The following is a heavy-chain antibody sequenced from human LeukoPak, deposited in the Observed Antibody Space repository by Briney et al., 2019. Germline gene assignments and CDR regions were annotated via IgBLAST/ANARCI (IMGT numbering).Heavy chain of an antibody. J-gene: IGHJ4*02. CDR1: GGSISSSSYY. Sequence: KPSETLSLTCTVSGGSISSSSYYWGWIRQPPGKGLEWIGSIYYSGSTYYNPSLKSRVTISVDTSKNQFSLKLSSVTAADTAVYYCARDGAYCGGDCYPTPGRAHTNFDYWGQGTLVTVSS. D-gene: IGHD2-21*02. V-gene: IGHV4-39*07. CDR2: IYYSGST. CDR3: ARDGAYCGGDCYPTPGRAHTNFDY.